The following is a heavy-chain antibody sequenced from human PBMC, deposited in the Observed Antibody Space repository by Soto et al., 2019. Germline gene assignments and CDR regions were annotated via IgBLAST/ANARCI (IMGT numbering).Heavy chain of an antibody. J-gene: IGHJ6*03. V-gene: IGHV1-69*04. CDR3: ARDYGDSGEANYYYYYMDV. CDR1: GGTFSSYT. D-gene: IGHD4-17*01. Sequence: SVKVSCKASGGTFSSYTISWVRQAPGQGLEWMGRIIPILGIANYAQKFQGRVTITADKSTSTAYMELSSLRSEDTAVYYCARDYGDSGEANYYYYYMDVWGKGTTVTVSS. CDR2: IIPILGIA.